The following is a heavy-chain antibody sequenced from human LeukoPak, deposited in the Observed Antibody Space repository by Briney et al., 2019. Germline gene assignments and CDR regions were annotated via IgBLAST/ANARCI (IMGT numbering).Heavy chain of an antibody. CDR2: IKQDGSEI. V-gene: IGHV3-7*01. CDR3: ARQLGGSGSY. J-gene: IGHJ4*02. D-gene: IGHD3-10*01. CDR1: GGSINNYY. Sequence: PSETLSLTCSVSGGSINNYYWSWVRQAPGKGLEWVANIKQDGSEIYYVDSVKGRFTISRDNTKNSVYLQMNSLRAEDTAVYYCARQLGGSGSYWGQGTLVTVSS.